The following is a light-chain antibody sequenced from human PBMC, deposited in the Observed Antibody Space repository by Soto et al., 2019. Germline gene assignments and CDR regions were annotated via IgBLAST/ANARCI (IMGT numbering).Light chain of an antibody. V-gene: IGLV2-14*01. CDR2: EVS. J-gene: IGLJ2*01. CDR3: TSYTRSNTVV. CDR1: SSDVGGYNY. Sequence: QAVVTQPASVSGSPGQSITISCTGTSSDVGGYNYVSWYQHHPGKAPKLMIYEVSNRPSGVSNRFSGSKSGNTASLTISGLQAEDEADYYCTSYTRSNTVVFGGGTKLTVL.